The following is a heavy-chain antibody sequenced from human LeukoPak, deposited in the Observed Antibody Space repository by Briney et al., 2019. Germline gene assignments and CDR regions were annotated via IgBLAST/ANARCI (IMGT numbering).Heavy chain of an antibody. V-gene: IGHV3-74*01. CDR2: ISPDGSST. D-gene: IGHD3-16*01. Sequence: GGSLRLSCTASGFTFSDYWMHWVRQTPGKGLVWVSRISPDGSSTNYADSVKGRFTISRNTAKNTLYLQLNSLRVEDTAVYYCAGGGISNRNSMASWGRGTLVPVSS. CDR1: GFTFSDYW. J-gene: IGHJ4*02. CDR3: AGGGISNRNSMAS.